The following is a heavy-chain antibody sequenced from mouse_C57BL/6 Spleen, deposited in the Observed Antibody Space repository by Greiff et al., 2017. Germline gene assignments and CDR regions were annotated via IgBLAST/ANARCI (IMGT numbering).Heavy chain of an antibody. J-gene: IGHJ3*01. Sequence: VQVVESGPELVKPGASVKLSCKASGYTFTSYDINWVKQRPGQGLEWIGWIYPREGSTKYNEKFKGKATLTVDTSSSTAYMELHSLTSEDSAVYLCAKPHYDYGFSDWGQGTLVTVSA. V-gene: IGHV1-85*01. CDR2: IYPREGST. CDR3: AKPHYDYGFSD. D-gene: IGHD2-4*01. CDR1: GYTFTSYD.